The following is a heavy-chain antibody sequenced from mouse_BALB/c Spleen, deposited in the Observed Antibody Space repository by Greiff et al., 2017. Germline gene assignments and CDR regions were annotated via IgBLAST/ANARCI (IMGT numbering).Heavy chain of an antibody. CDR1: GYAFTSYN. J-gene: IGHJ2*01. V-gene: IGHV1S135*01. CDR2: IDPYNGGT. Sequence: EVQLVESGPELVKPGASVKVSCKASGYAFTSYNMYWVKQSHGKSLEWIGYIDPYNGGTSYNQKFKGKATLTVDKSASTAYMQLSSPASEDSAVYYCAREEYYFDYWGQGTALTVSS. CDR3: AREEYYFDY.